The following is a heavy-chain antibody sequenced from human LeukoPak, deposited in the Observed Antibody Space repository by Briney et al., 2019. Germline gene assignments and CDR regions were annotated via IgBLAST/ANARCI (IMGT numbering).Heavy chain of an antibody. V-gene: IGHV3-21*01. J-gene: IGHJ3*02. D-gene: IGHD3-16*02. CDR2: ISSSSSYM. CDR3: ARDLDYDYVWGSYRFSAFDI. CDR1: GFTFSSYS. Sequence: GGSLRLSCAASGFTFSSYSMNWVRQAPGKGLEWVSSISSSSSYMYYADSVKGRFTISRDNAKNSLYLQMNSLRAEDTAVYYCARDLDYDYVWGSYRFSAFDIWGQGTMVTVSS.